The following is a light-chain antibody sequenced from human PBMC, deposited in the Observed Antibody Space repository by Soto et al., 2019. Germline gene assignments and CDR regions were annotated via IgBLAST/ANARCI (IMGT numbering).Light chain of an antibody. CDR1: RNIGSW. J-gene: IGKJ4*01. CDR2: KAS. Sequence: DIQMTQSPSTLSASIGDRVTITCRASRNIGSWLAWYQQKAGKAPNLLIYKASTLETGVPSRFSGSASGTEFTLTISSLQPDDFATYSCQQHANYPITFGGGTKVEI. V-gene: IGKV1-5*03. CDR3: QQHANYPIT.